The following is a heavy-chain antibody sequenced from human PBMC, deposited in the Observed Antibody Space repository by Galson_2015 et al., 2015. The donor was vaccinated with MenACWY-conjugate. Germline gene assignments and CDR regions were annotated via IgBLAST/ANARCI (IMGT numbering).Heavy chain of an antibody. J-gene: IGHJ6*02. D-gene: IGHD4-17*01. CDR3: ARGHDYGDYYYYGMDV. CDR1: GFIFSSYW. CDR2: ISSSGSTI. Sequence: SLRLSCAASGFIFSSYWMSWVRQAPGKGLEWVSYISSSGSTIYYADSVKGRFTISRDNAKNSLYLQMNSLRAEDTAVYYCARGHDYGDYYYYGMDVWGQGTTVTVSS. V-gene: IGHV3-48*04.